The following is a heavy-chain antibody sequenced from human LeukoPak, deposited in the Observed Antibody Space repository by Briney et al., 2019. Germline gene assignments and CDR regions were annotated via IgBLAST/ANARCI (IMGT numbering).Heavy chain of an antibody. V-gene: IGHV4-34*01. CDR3: AREGGYSGSAAFDI. Sequence: SETLSLTCAVYGGSFSGYYWSWIRQPPGKGLEWIGEINHSGSTNYNPSLKSRVTISVDTSKNQFSLKLSSVTAADTAVYYCAREGGYSGSAAFDIWGQGTMVTVSS. D-gene: IGHD1-26*01. J-gene: IGHJ3*02. CDR1: GGSFSGYY. CDR2: INHSGST.